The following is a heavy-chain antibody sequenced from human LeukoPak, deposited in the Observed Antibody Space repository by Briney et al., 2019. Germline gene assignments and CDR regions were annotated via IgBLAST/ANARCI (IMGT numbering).Heavy chain of an antibody. CDR1: GYMFTGYY. V-gene: IGHV1-2*02. J-gene: IGHJ4*02. Sequence: ASVKVSCKASGYMFTGYYMHWVRQAPGQGLEWMGWINPKNGGANYAQKFQGRVTMTRDTSISTAYMELSSLRSDDTAVYYCARDGNFDYWGQGTLATVSS. D-gene: IGHD1-1*01. CDR3: ARDGNFDY. CDR2: INPKNGGA.